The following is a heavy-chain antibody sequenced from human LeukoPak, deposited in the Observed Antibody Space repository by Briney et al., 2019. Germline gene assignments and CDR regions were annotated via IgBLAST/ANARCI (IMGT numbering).Heavy chain of an antibody. CDR2: ISGSGGST. V-gene: IGHV3-23*01. Sequence: GGSLRLSCAASGFTFSSYAMSWVRQAPGKGLEWVSAISGSGGSTYYADSVKGRFTISRDNSENTVSLQMNSLRAEDTAEYYCAKRSSNLRYFDFWGQGILVTVSS. J-gene: IGHJ4*02. CDR1: GFTFSSYA. CDR3: AKRSSNLRYFDF. D-gene: IGHD3-9*01.